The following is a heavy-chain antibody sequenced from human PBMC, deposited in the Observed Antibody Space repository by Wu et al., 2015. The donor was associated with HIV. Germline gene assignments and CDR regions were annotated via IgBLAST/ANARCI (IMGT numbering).Heavy chain of an antibody. CDR1: GYTFISYD. CDR3: ARKAYGDDLGY. J-gene: IGHJ4*02. CDR2: MNPDTGNT. D-gene: IGHD4-17*01. Sequence: QVQLVQSGAEVKKPGASVKVSCKASGYTFISYDINWLRQATGQGLEWVGWMNPDTGNTDYAQKFQGRVTISRNTSISTTYMELSSLTSDDTAVYYCARKAYGDDLGYWGQGTLVTVSS. V-gene: IGHV1-8*03.